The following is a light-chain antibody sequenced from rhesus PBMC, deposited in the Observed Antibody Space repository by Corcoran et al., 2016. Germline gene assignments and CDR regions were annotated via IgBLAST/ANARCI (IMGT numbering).Light chain of an antibody. V-gene: IGKV1S9*01. CDR1: QSLNNF. CDR3: QQGYSYPLT. Sequence: DIQMTQSPSSLSASVGDRVTITCQASQSLNNFLNWYQQKTGKVPKLLIYRASTLQSEIPSRFSGSGSGTDFTLTSSRLQPEDCATYYCQQGYSYPLTFGGGTKVELK. CDR2: RAS. J-gene: IGKJ4*01.